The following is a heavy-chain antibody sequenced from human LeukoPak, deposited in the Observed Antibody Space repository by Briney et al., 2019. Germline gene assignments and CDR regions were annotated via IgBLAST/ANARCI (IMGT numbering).Heavy chain of an antibody. CDR2: IYYSGST. J-gene: IGHJ3*02. CDR1: GGSISSYY. V-gene: IGHV4-59*01. CDR3: ARDVDMITFGGVIAKTVGAFDI. D-gene: IGHD3-16*02. Sequence: PSETPSLTCTVSGGSISSYYWSWIRQPPGKGLEWIGYIYYSGSTNYNPSLKSRVTISVDTSKNQFSLKLTSVTAADTAVYYCARDVDMITFGGVIAKTVGAFDIWGQGTMVTVSS.